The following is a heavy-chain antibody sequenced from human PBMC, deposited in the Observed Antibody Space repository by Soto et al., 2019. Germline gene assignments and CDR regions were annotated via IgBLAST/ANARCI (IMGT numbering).Heavy chain of an antibody. CDR1: GGSISSGDYY. CDR2: IYYSGST. CDR3: ASVKGYYDSSGYNWFDP. Sequence: SETLSLTCTVSGGSISSGDYYWSWIRQPPGKGLEWIGYIYYSGSTYYNPSLKSRVTISVDTSKNQFSLKLSSVTAADTAVYYCASVKGYYDSSGYNWFDPWGQGTLVTVS. V-gene: IGHV4-30-4*01. J-gene: IGHJ5*02. D-gene: IGHD3-22*01.